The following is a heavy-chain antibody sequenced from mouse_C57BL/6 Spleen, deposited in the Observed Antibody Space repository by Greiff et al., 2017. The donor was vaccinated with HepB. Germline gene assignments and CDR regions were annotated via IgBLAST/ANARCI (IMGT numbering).Heavy chain of an antibody. Sequence: VQLVESGPGLVAPSQSLSITCTVSGFSLTSYAISWVRQPPGKGLEWLGVIWTGGGTNYNSALKSRLSISKDNSKSQVFLKMNSLQTDDTARYYCARNSYGSSPYYAMDYWGQGTSVTVSS. CDR1: GFSLTSYA. J-gene: IGHJ4*01. CDR3: ARNSYGSSPYYAMDY. V-gene: IGHV2-9-1*01. D-gene: IGHD1-1*01. CDR2: IWTGGGT.